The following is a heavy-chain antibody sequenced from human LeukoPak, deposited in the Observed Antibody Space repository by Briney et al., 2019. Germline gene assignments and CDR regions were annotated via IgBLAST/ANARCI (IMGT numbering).Heavy chain of an antibody. J-gene: IGHJ4*02. Sequence: GGSLRLSCAASGFIFTTYAMSWVRQAPGKGLEWVLAISGSGASTYYADSVKGRFTISRDNSKNTLYLQMESLRAEDSALYYCAKDPGSGCRGGSCYSFSFDYWGQGNLVTVSS. CDR2: ISGSGAST. CDR3: AKDPGSGCRGGSCYSFSFDY. V-gene: IGHV3-23*01. CDR1: GFIFTTYA. D-gene: IGHD2-15*01.